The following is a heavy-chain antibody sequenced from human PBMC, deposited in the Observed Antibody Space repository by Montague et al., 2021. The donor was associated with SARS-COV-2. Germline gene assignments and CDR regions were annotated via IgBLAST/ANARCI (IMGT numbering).Heavy chain of an antibody. D-gene: IGHD6-13*01. J-gene: IGHJ6*02. V-gene: IGHV4-4*02. CDR3: ARERQQVDPGIYYYYYGMDV. CDR2: IYHSGST. CDR1: GGSISSSNW. Sequence: SETLSLTCAVSGGSISSSNWWSWVRQPPGKGLEWIGEIYHSGSTNYNPSLKSLVTISDDKSKNLFSLKLSSVTAAATAVSYCARERQQVDPGIYYYYYGMDVWGQGTTVTVSS.